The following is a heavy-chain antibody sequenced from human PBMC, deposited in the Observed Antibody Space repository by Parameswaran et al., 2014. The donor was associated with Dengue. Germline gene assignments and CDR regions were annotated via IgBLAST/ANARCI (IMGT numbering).Heavy chain of an antibody. J-gene: IGHJ4*02. CDR3: ARRGSSHFDY. Sequence: PGKGLEWIGSIYYSGSTYYNPSLKSRVTISVDTSKNQFSLKLSSVTAADTAVYYCARRGSSHFDYWGQGTLVTSPQ. V-gene: IGHV4-39*01. D-gene: IGHD1-26*01. CDR2: IYYSGST.